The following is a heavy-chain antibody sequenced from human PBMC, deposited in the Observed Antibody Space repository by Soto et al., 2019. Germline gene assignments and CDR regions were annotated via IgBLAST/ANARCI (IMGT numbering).Heavy chain of an antibody. CDR2: IYHSGST. CDR1: SGSISSSHW. V-gene: IGHV4-4*02. J-gene: IGHJ4*02. Sequence: QVQLQESGPGLVKPSGTLSLTCAVSSGSISSSHWWSWVRQSPGKGLEWIGEIYHSGSTNYSPSLNSRFAMSVDRSKNQFSLNLNSVTAADTAVYYCARSRKGYSSGWSFDNWGQGTLVTVSS. D-gene: IGHD6-19*01. CDR3: ARSRKGYSSGWSFDN.